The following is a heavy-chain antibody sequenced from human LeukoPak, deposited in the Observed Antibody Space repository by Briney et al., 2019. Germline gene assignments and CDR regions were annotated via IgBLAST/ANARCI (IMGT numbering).Heavy chain of an antibody. Sequence: PSETLSLTCTVSGGSISSSSYYWGWNRQPPGKGLEWIGSIYYSGSTYYNPSLKSRVTISVDTSKNQFSLKLSSVTAADTAVYYCARRSHCSSTSCPRGHYYYYYMDVWGKGTTVTVSS. D-gene: IGHD2-2*01. CDR3: ARRSHCSSTSCPRGHYYYYYMDV. V-gene: IGHV4-39*01. J-gene: IGHJ6*03. CDR2: IYYSGST. CDR1: GGSISSSSYY.